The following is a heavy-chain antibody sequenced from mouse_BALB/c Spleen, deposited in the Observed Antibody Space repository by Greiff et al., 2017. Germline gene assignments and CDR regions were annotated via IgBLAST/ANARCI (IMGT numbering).Heavy chain of an antibody. CDR2: IWGDGNT. Sequence: VKLVESGPGLVAPSQSLSITCTVSGFSLTGYGVNWVRQPPGKGLEWLGMIWGDGNTDYNSALKSRLSISKDNSKSQVFLKMNSLQTDDTARYYCAREDDYDGGYYAMDYWGQGTSVTVSS. D-gene: IGHD2-4*01. V-gene: IGHV2-6-7*01. CDR1: GFSLTGYG. J-gene: IGHJ4*01. CDR3: AREDDYDGGYYAMDY.